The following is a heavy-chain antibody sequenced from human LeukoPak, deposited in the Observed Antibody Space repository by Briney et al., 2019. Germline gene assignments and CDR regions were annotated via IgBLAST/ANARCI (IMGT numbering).Heavy chain of an antibody. D-gene: IGHD4-17*01. Sequence: SETLSLTCTVSGGSISSSSYYWGWIRQPPGKGLEWIGSIYYSGSTYYNPSLKSRVTISVDTSKNQFSLKLSSVTAADTAVYYRARLGAGDYLVHYYYGMDVWGQGTTVTVSS. CDR3: ARLGAGDYLVHYYYGMDV. J-gene: IGHJ6*02. V-gene: IGHV4-39*01. CDR2: IYYSGST. CDR1: GGSISSSSYY.